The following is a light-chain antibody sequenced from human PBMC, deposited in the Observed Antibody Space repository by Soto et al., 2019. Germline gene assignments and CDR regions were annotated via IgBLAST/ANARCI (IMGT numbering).Light chain of an antibody. V-gene: IGKV3-11*01. Sequence: IVLTVPPATLSLSRGHGPTLSSRATQSGSSYLTWDQQKPGQAPRLLIYDASNRATGIPARFSGSGSGTDFTLTIRCLQSEDFATHYCQKYYSYPRTFGQGTKVDIK. CDR1: QSGSSY. CDR3: QKYYSYPRT. CDR2: DAS. J-gene: IGKJ1*01.